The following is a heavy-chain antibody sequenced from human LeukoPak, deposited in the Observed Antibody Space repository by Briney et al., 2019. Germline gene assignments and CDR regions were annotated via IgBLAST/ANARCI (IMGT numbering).Heavy chain of an antibody. D-gene: IGHD2-15*01. CDR3: ARGRRIVVVLGATRTHRDYYMDV. CDR2: INHSGST. V-gene: IGHV4-34*01. J-gene: IGHJ6*03. Sequence: TGGSLRLSCAASGFTFSSYAMSWVRQAPGKGLEWIGEINHSGSTNYNPSLKSRVTISVDTSKNQFSLKLSSVTAADTAVYYCARGRRIVVVLGATRTHRDYYMDVWGKGTTVTVSS. CDR1: GFTFSSYA.